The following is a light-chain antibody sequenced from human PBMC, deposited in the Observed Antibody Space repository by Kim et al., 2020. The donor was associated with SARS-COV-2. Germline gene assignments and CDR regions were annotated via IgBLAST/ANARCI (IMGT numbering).Light chain of an antibody. CDR1: TGAVTSGYY. V-gene: IGLV7-43*01. Sequence: PGGTVTLTCASRTGAVTSGYYPNWFQQKPGQAPRALIYNTNNKHSWTPARFSGSLLGGKAALTLSGVQPEDEAEYYCLLFYGGGLVFGGGTQLTVL. J-gene: IGLJ3*02. CDR2: NTN. CDR3: LLFYGGGLV.